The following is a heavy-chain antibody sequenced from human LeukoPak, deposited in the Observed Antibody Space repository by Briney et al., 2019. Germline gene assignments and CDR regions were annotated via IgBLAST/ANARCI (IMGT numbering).Heavy chain of an antibody. J-gene: IGHJ2*01. V-gene: IGHV4-59*01. CDR1: GGSISQYY. CDR2: VYRSGNT. CDR3: ATVKDFAYSFFDL. Sequence: PSETLSLTCTLSGGSISQYYWSWIRQPPGKGPEWIGYVYRSGNTNYNPSLKSRVTISVDTSKNHFSLNLTSVTAADTAVYYCATVKDFAYSFFDLWGRGTLVTVPS.